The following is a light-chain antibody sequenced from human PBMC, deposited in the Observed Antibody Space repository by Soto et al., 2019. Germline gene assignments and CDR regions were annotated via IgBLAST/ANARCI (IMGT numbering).Light chain of an antibody. CDR1: QSVSSGY. CDR2: GAS. V-gene: IGKV3-20*01. CDR3: QQYGSSPVT. J-gene: IGKJ1*01. Sequence: EIVLTQSPGTLSLSPGERATLSCRASQSVSSGYLAWYQQKPGQAPRLLIYGASNRATGIPDRFSGSGSGTDFTLTISRLEPEDCAVYYCQQYGSSPVTFGQGTKVEIK.